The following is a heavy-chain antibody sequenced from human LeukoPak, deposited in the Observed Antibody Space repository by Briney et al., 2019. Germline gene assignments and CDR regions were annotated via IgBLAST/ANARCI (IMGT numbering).Heavy chain of an antibody. J-gene: IGHJ3*02. V-gene: IGHV3-7*01. D-gene: IGHD2-21*02. CDR3: AREREVVTAIARIDAFDI. Sequence: GGSLRLSCAASGFTSSSYWMSWVRQAPGKGLEWVANIKQDGSEKYYVDSVKGRFTISRDNAKNSLYLQMNSLRAEDTAVYYCAREREVVTAIARIDAFDIWGQGTMVTVSS. CDR1: GFTSSSYW. CDR2: IKQDGSEK.